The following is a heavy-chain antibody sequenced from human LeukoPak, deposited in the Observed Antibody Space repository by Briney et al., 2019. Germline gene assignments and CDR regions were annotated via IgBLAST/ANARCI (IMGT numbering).Heavy chain of an antibody. J-gene: IGHJ4*02. CDR2: INPRGGST. CDR1: GYTFTTYY. V-gene: IGHV1-46*01. D-gene: IGHD1-7*01. CDR3: ARGGGPGNYPFDF. Sequence: ASVKVSCKASGYTFTTYYMHWVRQAPGQGLEWVGIINPRGGSTTYAQKFQGRVTMTRDTSTSTVYMELSSLKSDDTAVYYCARGGGPGNYPFDFWGQGALVTVSS.